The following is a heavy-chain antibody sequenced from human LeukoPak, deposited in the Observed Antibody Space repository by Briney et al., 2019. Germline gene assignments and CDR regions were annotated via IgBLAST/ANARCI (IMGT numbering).Heavy chain of an antibody. CDR3: ARDPYDSSGLYYFDY. CDR1: GYTLTELS. V-gene: IGHV1-2*04. Sequence: ASVKVSCKVSGYTLTELSMHWVRQAPGQGLEWMGWINPNSGGTNYAQKFQGWVTMTRDTSISTAYMELSRLRSDDTAVYYCARDPYDSSGLYYFDYWGQGTLVTVSS. CDR2: INPNSGGT. J-gene: IGHJ4*02. D-gene: IGHD3-22*01.